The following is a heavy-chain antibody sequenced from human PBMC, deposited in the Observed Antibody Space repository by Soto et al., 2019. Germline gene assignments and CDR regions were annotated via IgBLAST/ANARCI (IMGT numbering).Heavy chain of an antibody. J-gene: IGHJ6*03. CDR2: INPNSGGT. D-gene: IGHD6-6*01. Sequence: ASVKVSCKASGYTFTGYYMHWVRQAPGQGLEWMGWINPNSGGTNYAQKFQGWVTMTRDTSISTAYMELSRLRSDDTAVYYCARGGSSSLHYYYYSMDVWGKGTTVTVSS. CDR1: GYTFTGYY. V-gene: IGHV1-2*04. CDR3: ARGGSSSLHYYYYSMDV.